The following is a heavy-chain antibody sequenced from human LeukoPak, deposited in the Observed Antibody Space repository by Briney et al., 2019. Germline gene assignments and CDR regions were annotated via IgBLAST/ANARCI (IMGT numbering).Heavy chain of an antibody. V-gene: IGHV4-4*07. D-gene: IGHD6-19*01. CDR2: IYTSGST. CDR3: ARDAPPIAVAGAAFDY. Sequence: PSETLSLTCTVSGGSISSYYWSWIRQPAGKGLEWIGRIYTSGSTNYNPSPKSRVTMSVDTSKNQFSLKLSSVTAADTAVYYCARDAPPIAVAGAAFDYWGQGTLVTVSS. CDR1: GGSISSYY. J-gene: IGHJ4*02.